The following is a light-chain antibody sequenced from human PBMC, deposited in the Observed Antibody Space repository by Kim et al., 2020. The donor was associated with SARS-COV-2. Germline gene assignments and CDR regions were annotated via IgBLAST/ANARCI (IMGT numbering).Light chain of an antibody. V-gene: IGLV2-8*01. J-gene: IGLJ3*02. CDR3: SSYAGSNNLV. CDR2: EVS. CDR1: SSDVGGYKY. Sequence: QSALTQPPSASGSPGQSVTISCTGTSSDVGGYKYISWYQQHPGKAPKLMIYEVSKRPSGVPDRFSGSKSGNTASLTVSGLHAEDEADYYRSSYAGSNNLVFGGGTQLTVL.